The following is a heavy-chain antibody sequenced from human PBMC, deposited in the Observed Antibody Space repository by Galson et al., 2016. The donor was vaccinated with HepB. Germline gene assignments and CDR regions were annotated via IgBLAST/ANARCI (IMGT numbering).Heavy chain of an antibody. CDR1: GGSVSSASHY. D-gene: IGHD2-2*02. V-gene: IGHV4-61*01. CDR3: AKDEGFYNGMDF. J-gene: IGHJ6*02. CDR2: ISDSEST. Sequence: SETLSLTCTVSGGSVSSASHYWSWVRQPTGKGLEWIGYISDSESTNYNPSLKGRDTISLDRSKNQFSLRLNSVIAADTAVYYCAKDEGFYNGMDFWGQGTTVTVSS.